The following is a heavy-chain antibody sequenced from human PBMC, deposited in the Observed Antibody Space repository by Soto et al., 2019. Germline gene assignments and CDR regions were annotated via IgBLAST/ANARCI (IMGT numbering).Heavy chain of an antibody. CDR2: IYYSGST. CDR1: GWSFSGYY. D-gene: IGHD6-13*01. V-gene: IGHV4-59*01. J-gene: IGHJ6*02. CDR3: ARGYSSSWYKPTEYYYYGMDV. Sequence: SETLSLTCAVYGWSFSGYYWSWIRQPPGKGLEWIGYIYYSGSTNYNPSLKSRVTISVDTSKNQFSLKLSSVTAADTAVYYCARGYSSSWYKPTEYYYYGMDVWGQGTTVTVSS.